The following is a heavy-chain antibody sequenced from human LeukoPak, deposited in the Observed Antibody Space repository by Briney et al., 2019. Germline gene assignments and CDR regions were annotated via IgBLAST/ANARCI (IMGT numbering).Heavy chain of an antibody. J-gene: IGHJ4*02. D-gene: IGHD6-6*01. V-gene: IGHV3-7*03. CDR3: TTIAARPGGY. CDR1: GFTFSSNW. CDR2: IKQDGNER. Sequence: PGGSLRLSYATSGFTFSSNWMSWVRQAPGKGLEWVANIKQDGNERYYVDSVKGRFTISRDNAKNSLYLQMNSLRAEDTAVYYCTTIAARPGGYWGQGTLVTVSS.